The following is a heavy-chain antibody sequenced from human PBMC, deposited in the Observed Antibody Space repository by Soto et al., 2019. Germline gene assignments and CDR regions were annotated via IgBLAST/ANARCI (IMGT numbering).Heavy chain of an antibody. CDR2: ISGSGGST. Sequence: PGGSLRLSCAASGFTFSSYAMSWVRQAPGKGLEWVSAISGSGGSTYCADSVKGRFTISRDNSKNTLYLQMNSLRAEDTAVYYCAKDGDYYDSSGYYPEYYFDYWGQGTLVTVSS. D-gene: IGHD3-22*01. CDR1: GFTFSSYA. CDR3: AKDGDYYDSSGYYPEYYFDY. V-gene: IGHV3-23*01. J-gene: IGHJ4*02.